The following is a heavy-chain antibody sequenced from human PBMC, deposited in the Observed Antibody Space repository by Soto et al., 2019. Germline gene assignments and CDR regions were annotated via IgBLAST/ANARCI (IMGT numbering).Heavy chain of an antibody. Sequence: QVQLVQSGAEVKKPGSSVKVSCKASGGTFSSYAISWVRQAPGQGLEWMGGIIPIFGTANYAQKFQGRVPITAAESTSTAYMALSSLRSEDTAVYYCASTVTYRRKPPPDYWGQGTLVTVSS. J-gene: IGHJ4*02. CDR1: GGTFSSYA. CDR3: ASTVTYRRKPPPDY. V-gene: IGHV1-69*12. D-gene: IGHD4-17*01. CDR2: IIPIFGTA.